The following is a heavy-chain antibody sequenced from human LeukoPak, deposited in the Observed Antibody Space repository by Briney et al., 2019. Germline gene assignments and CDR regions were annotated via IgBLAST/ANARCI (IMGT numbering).Heavy chain of an antibody. CDR3: AKGGCRSTRCYSDYYGMDV. Sequence: GGSLRLSCAASGFTFDDYVMYWVRQAPGKGLEWVSGISWNSGSIGYVDSVKGRFTISRDNAKNSLYLQMNSLRAEDTALYYCAKGGCRSTRCYSDYYGMDVWGQGTTVTVSS. CDR2: ISWNSGSI. CDR1: GFTFDDYV. V-gene: IGHV3-9*01. J-gene: IGHJ6*02. D-gene: IGHD2-2*01.